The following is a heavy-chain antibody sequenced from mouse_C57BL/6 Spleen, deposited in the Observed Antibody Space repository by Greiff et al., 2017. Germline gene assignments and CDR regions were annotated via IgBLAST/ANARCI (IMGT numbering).Heavy chain of an antibody. D-gene: IGHD1-1*01. J-gene: IGHJ3*01. CDR2: INPSTGGT. Sequence: VQLQQSGPELVKPGASVKISCKASGYSFTGYYMNWVKQSPEKSLEWIGEINPSTGGTTYNQKFKAKATLTVDKSSSTAYMQLKSLTSEDSAVYYCANSYCYGLAYWGQGTLVTVSA. V-gene: IGHV1-42*01. CDR1: GYSFTGYY. CDR3: ANSYCYGLAY.